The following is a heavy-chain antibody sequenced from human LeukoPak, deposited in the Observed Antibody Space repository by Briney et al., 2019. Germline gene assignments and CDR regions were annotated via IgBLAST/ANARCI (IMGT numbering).Heavy chain of an antibody. Sequence: SETLSLTCAVYGGSFSGYYWSWIRQPPGKGLEWIGEINHSGSTNYNPSLKSRVTISVDTSKNQFSLKLSSVTAADTAVYYCARAGIAVADDAFDIWGQGTMVTVSS. CDR1: GGSFSGYY. J-gene: IGHJ3*02. CDR2: INHSGST. V-gene: IGHV4-34*01. D-gene: IGHD6-19*01. CDR3: ARAGIAVADDAFDI.